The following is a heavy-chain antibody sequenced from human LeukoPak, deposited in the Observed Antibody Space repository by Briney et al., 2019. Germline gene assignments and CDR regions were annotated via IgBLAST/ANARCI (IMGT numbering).Heavy chain of an antibody. Sequence: GGSLRLSCAASGFTFSSYAMHWVRQAPGKGLEWVAVLWYDGSNKYYADSVKGRFTISRDNSKNTLYLQMNSLRAEDTAVYYCASGLGDFWSGLDPDDAIDIWGQGTMVTVSS. CDR2: LWYDGSNK. J-gene: IGHJ3*02. V-gene: IGHV3-33*08. CDR1: GFTFSSYA. CDR3: ASGLGDFWSGLDPDDAIDI. D-gene: IGHD3-3*01.